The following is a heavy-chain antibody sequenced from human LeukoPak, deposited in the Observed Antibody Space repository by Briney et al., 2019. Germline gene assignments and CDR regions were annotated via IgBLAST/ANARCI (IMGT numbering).Heavy chain of an antibody. Sequence: GGSLRLSCAASGFTFSRYAMSWVRQAPGKGLEWVSAISGSGTITYYAVSVKGRFTISRDNSKDTLYLQMNSLRAEDTAIYFCAILTTHSSSSQFDYWGQGTLVTVSS. D-gene: IGHD6-6*01. CDR2: ISGSGTIT. CDR3: AILTTHSSSSQFDY. CDR1: GFTFSRYA. J-gene: IGHJ4*02. V-gene: IGHV3-23*01.